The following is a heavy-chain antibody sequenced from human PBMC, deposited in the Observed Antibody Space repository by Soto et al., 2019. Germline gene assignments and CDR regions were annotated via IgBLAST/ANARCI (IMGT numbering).Heavy chain of an antibody. V-gene: IGHV1-8*01. CDR2: MNPNSGNT. Sequence: ASVKVSCKASGYTFTSYDINWVRQATGQGLEWMGWMNPNSGNTGYAQKFQGRVTMTRNTSISTAYMELSSLRSEDTAAYYCARGPEYDFWSGYSNTPVDPWGQGTLVTVSS. D-gene: IGHD3-3*01. CDR1: GYTFTSYD. CDR3: ARGPEYDFWSGYSNTPVDP. J-gene: IGHJ5*02.